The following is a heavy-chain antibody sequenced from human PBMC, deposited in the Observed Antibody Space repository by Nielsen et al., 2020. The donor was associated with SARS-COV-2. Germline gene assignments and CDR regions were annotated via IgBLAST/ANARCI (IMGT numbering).Heavy chain of an antibody. D-gene: IGHD3-3*01. CDR1: GFTFSSYW. Sequence: GGSLRLSCAASGFTFSSYWMSWVRQAPGKGLEWVANIKQDGSEKYYVDSVKGRFTISRDNAKNPLYLQMNSLRAEDTAVYYCARGRLRFLEWLTHFDYWGQGTPVTVSS. CDR2: IKQDGSEK. J-gene: IGHJ4*02. V-gene: IGHV3-7*03. CDR3: ARGRLRFLEWLTHFDY.